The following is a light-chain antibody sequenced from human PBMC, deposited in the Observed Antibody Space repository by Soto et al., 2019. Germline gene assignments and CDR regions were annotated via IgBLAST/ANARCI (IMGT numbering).Light chain of an antibody. CDR2: GAS. V-gene: IGKV3-20*01. J-gene: IGKJ4*01. CDR3: QQYGSSLGVT. Sequence: EIVLTQSPGTLSLSPGERATLSWRASQSVSNNYLAWYQQKPGQAPRLLIYGASNRATGIPDRFSGSGSGTDFTLTISRLEPEDFAVYYCQQYGSSLGVTFGGGTKVDI. CDR1: QSVSNNY.